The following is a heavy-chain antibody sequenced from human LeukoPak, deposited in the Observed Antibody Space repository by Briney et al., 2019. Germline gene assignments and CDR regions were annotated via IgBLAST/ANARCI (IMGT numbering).Heavy chain of an antibody. J-gene: IGHJ4*02. CDR3: AKGTDGAGSYRPFDY. CDR1: GFTLSSST. Sequence: GGSLRLSCAASGFTLSSSTMSWLRQAPGKELEWVSAINSGGGTTSAESVKGRFTISRDDSKNTLYLQMNSLRAEDTAVYYCAKGTDGAGSYRPFDYWGQGTLVTVSS. D-gene: IGHD3-10*01. CDR2: INSGGGTT. V-gene: IGHV3-23*01.